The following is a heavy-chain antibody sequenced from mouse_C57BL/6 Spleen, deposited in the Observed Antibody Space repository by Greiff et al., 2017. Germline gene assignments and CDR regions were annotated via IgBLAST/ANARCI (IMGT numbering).Heavy chain of an antibody. CDR2: IDPEDGDT. J-gene: IGHJ2*01. Sequence: VQLQQSGAELVRPGASVKLSCTASGFNIKDYYMHWVKQRPEQGLEWIGRIDPEDGDTEYAPKFKGKSTLTVDKSSSTAYMQLSSLTSEDSAVYYCASSDYWGQGTTLTVSS. CDR3: ASSDY. D-gene: IGHD6-1*01. V-gene: IGHV14-1*01. CDR1: GFNIKDYY.